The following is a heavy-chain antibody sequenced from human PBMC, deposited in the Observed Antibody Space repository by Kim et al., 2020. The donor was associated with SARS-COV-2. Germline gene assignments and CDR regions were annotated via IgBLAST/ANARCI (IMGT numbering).Heavy chain of an antibody. Sequence: ASVKVSCKASGYTFTSYDINWVRQATGQGLEWMGWMNPNSGNTGYAQKFQGRVTMTRNTSISTAYMELSSLRSEDTAVYYCARFPRFSLYCTNGVCWPNYYYYYMDVWGKGTTVTVSS. CDR1: GYTFTSYD. D-gene: IGHD2-8*01. CDR2: MNPNSGNT. J-gene: IGHJ6*03. CDR3: ARFPRFSLYCTNGVCWPNYYYYYMDV. V-gene: IGHV1-8*01.